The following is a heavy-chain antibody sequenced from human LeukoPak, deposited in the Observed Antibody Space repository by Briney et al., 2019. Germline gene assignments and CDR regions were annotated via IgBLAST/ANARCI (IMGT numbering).Heavy chain of an antibody. CDR1: GFTFSSYS. D-gene: IGHD3-10*01. V-gene: IGHV3-21*01. Sequence: GGSLRLSCAASGFTFSSYSMNWVRQAPGKGLEGVSYISSSCSYIYYADSVKGRFTISRDNAKNSLYLQMNSLRAEDTAVYYCARQGMVRGVINYWGQGTLVTVSS. J-gene: IGHJ4*02. CDR2: ISSSCSYI. CDR3: ARQGMVRGVINY.